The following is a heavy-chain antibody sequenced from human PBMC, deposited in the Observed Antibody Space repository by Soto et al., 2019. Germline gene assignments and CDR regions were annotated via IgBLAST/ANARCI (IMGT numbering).Heavy chain of an antibody. CDR3: ARLQHPGYSSSWYSRWFDP. V-gene: IGHV4-34*01. CDR2: INHSGST. J-gene: IGHJ5*02. CDR1: GGSFSGYY. D-gene: IGHD6-13*01. Sequence: SETLSLTCAVYGGSFSGYYWGWIRQPPGKGLEWIGEINHSGSTNYNPSLKSRVTISVDTSKNQFSLKLSSVTAADTAVYYCARLQHPGYSSSWYSRWFDPWGQGTLVTVSS.